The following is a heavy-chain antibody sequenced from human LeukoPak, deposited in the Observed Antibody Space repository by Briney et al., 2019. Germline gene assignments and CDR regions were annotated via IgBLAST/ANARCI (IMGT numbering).Heavy chain of an antibody. CDR2: INHSGST. Sequence: KPSETLSLTCAVYGGSFSGYYWSWIRQPPGKGLEWIGEINHSGSTNYNPSLKSRVTISVDTSKNQFSLKLSSVTAADTAVYYCAREYYDFWSGSSNYMDVWGKGTTVTVSS. CDR1: GGSFSGYY. D-gene: IGHD3-3*01. V-gene: IGHV4-34*01. CDR3: AREYYDFWSGSSNYMDV. J-gene: IGHJ6*03.